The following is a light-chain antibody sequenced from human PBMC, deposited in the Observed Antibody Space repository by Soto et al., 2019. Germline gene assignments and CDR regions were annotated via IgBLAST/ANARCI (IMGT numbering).Light chain of an antibody. Sequence: EIVMTQSPATLSVSPGERATLSCRASQSVSSNLAWYQQKPGQAPRLLIHGASTRATGIAARFSGSGSETEFTLTISSLQSEDSAVYYCQQYNKWPRTFGQGTKVEIK. V-gene: IGKV3-15*01. CDR2: GAS. CDR3: QQYNKWPRT. CDR1: QSVSSN. J-gene: IGKJ1*01.